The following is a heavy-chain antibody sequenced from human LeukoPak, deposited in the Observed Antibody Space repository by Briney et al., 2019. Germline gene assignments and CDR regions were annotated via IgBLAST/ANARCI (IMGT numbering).Heavy chain of an antibody. V-gene: IGHV3-48*02. D-gene: IGHD3-10*01. CDR3: ARDHHTYYYGSGAGSWCDL. Sequence: GGSLRLSCAASGFPLSSYSMNWVRQATAKGLEWVSYFSTRSSIIHYAGSVKGRFTISRDNAKNSLFLQMSSLRDEDTAVYFCARDHHTYYYGSGAGSWCDLWGQGTLVTVSS. CDR2: FSTRSSII. J-gene: IGHJ5*02. CDR1: GFPLSSYS.